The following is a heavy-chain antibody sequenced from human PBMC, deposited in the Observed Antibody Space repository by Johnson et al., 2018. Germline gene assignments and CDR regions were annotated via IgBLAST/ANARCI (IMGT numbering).Heavy chain of an antibody. CDR1: GFTFSSYG. CDR2: ISYDGSNT. D-gene: IGHD5-12*01. CDR3: AKPWGGYEEYYYYYMDV. V-gene: IGHV3-30*18. Sequence: QVQLVDSGGGVVQPGRSLRLSCAASGFTFSSYGMHWVRQAPGQGLAWVAVISYDGSNTYYADSVKGRFTLSSDNSKNTLYLKMNSLRAEDTAVYYCAKPWGGYEEYYYYYMDVWGKGTTVTVAS. J-gene: IGHJ6*03.